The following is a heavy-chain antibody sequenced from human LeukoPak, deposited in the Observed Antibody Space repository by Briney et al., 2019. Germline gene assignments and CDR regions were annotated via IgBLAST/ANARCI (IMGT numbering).Heavy chain of an antibody. J-gene: IGHJ4*02. CDR2: IRADAVTT. Sequence: GGTLRLSCATSGFIFSHHGMNWVRQAPGKGLEWVSGIRADAVTTYYADSVKGRFIISRDNSKNTVYLQMNSLSAEDAAVYYCVKDDGWVQYANWGQGTLVTVSS. CDR3: VKDDGWVQYAN. CDR1: GFIFSHHG. V-gene: IGHV3-23*01. D-gene: IGHD5-24*01.